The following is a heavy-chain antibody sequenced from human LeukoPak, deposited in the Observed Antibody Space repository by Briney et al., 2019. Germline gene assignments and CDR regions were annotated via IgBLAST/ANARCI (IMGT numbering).Heavy chain of an antibody. Sequence: SQTLSLTCAISGDSVSNNRAAWNWIRQSPSRGLEWLGRTYYRSKWYNDYAVSVSSRIIINPDTSNNQFSLHLISVTPEDTAVYYCAMDNWGELYSDYWGQGALVTVSS. V-gene: IGHV6-1*01. J-gene: IGHJ4*02. CDR3: AMDNWGELYSDY. CDR1: GDSVSNNRAA. D-gene: IGHD1-1*01. CDR2: TYYRSKWYN.